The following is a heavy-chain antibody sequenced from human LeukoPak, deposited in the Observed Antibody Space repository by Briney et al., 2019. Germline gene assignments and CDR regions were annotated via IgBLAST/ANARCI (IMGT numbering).Heavy chain of an antibody. CDR3: AKGDYGDPRDYYYYGMDV. CDR1: GFTFSSYA. Sequence: GGSLRLSCAASGFTFSSYAMSWVRQAPGKGLEWVSAISGSGGSTYYADSVKGRFTIPRDNSKNTLYLQMNSLRAEDTAVYYCAKGDYGDPRDYYYYGMDVWGKGTTVTVSS. J-gene: IGHJ6*04. V-gene: IGHV3-23*01. D-gene: IGHD4-17*01. CDR2: ISGSGGST.